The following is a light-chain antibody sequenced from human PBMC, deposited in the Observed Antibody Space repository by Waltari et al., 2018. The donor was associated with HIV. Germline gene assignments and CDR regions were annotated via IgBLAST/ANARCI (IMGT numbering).Light chain of an antibody. J-gene: IGLJ2*01. CDR3: SSYTGSTTVV. CDR2: ELN. Sequence: QSALTQPASASGSPGRSVTISCTGTSSDIGAYNYFSWYQQPPGKAPKLLIFELNNRPSGVSSRFSGSKSGNTASLTISGLQAEDEADYYCSSYTGSTTVVFGGGTKVTGL. V-gene: IGLV2-14*03. CDR1: SSDIGAYNY.